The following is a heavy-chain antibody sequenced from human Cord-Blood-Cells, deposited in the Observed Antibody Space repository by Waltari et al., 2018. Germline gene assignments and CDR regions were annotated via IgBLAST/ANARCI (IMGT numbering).Heavy chain of an antibody. V-gene: IGHV1-2*04. CDR3: ARGAARYFDL. Sequence: QVQLVQSGAEVKKPGASVKVSCKASGYTFTGYYMHWVRQAPGQGLEWMGWINPNSGGTNYEQKFQGWVTMTRDTSISTAYMELSRLRSDDTAVYYCARGAARYFDLWGRGTLVTVSS. J-gene: IGHJ2*01. CDR1: GYTFTGYY. CDR2: INPNSGGT.